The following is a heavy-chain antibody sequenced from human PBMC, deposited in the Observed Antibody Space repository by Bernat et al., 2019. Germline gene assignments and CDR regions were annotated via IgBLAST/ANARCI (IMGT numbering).Heavy chain of an antibody. Sequence: EVQLVESGGGLVQPGGSLRLSCVASGFTFSSHWMHWVRQAPGKGLVWVSRINTDGSTTNYADSVKGRFTISRDNSKNTLYLQMNSLRAEDTAVYYCARFVITMVRGRGGRGGMDVWGQGTTVTVSS. V-gene: IGHV3-74*01. CDR1: GFTFSSHW. CDR3: ARFVITMVRGRGGRGGMDV. CDR2: INTDGSTT. J-gene: IGHJ6*02. D-gene: IGHD3-10*01.